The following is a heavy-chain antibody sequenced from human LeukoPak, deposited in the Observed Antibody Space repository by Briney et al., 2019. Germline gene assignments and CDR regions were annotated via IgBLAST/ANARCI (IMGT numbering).Heavy chain of an antibody. Sequence: GGSLRLSCAVSGVTFSTYGMHWVRQAPGKGLEWVALISYDGSNKYYADSVKGRFTISRDNSKNTLYLEMNSLRPEDTALYCCAKDYSSSSDYFDFWGQGTLVTVSS. CDR2: ISYDGSNK. D-gene: IGHD6-13*01. J-gene: IGHJ4*02. V-gene: IGHV3-30*18. CDR3: AKDYSSSSDYFDF. CDR1: GVTFSTYG.